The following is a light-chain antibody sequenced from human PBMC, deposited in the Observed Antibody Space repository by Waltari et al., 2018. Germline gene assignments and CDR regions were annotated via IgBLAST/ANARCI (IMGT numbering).Light chain of an antibody. CDR1: QTISNY. J-gene: IGKJ3*01. Sequence: DIQMTQSPSSLSASVGDRVTITCRASQTISNYLNWYQQKPGKAPKLLIYAASSLQSGVPSRFSGSESGTDFTLTISSLQPEDFATYYCQQRSNWPPIFTFGPGTKVDIK. V-gene: IGKV1-39*01. CDR2: AAS. CDR3: QQRSNWPPIFT.